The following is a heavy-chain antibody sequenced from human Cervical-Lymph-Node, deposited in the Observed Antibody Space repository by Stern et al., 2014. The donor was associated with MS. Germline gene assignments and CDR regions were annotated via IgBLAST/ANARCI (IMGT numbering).Heavy chain of an antibody. V-gene: IGHV3-30*04. CDR3: ARERSFRAFDY. CDR2: ISYDGSTK. D-gene: IGHD1-26*01. J-gene: IGHJ4*02. CDR1: GFTFSSYA. Sequence: QMQLVQSGGGVVQPGRSLRLSCAAAGFTFSSYAVGWVRQAPGKGLEWLAVISYDGSTKYHADSVKGRFTISRDNSKNTLYLQMNSLRVDDTAVYYCARERSFRAFDYWGQGTLVTVSS.